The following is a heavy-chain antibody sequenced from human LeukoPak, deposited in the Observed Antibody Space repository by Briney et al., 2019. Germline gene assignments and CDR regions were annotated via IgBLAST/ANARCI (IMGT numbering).Heavy chain of an antibody. CDR3: ARDGRGSYYHEDY. Sequence: SETLSLTCTVSGGSVSSGSYSWSWIRQPPGKGLEWIGYINYSGTTSYNPSLKSRVTISVDTSKNQFSLKLSSVTAADTAVYYCARDGRGSYYHEDYWGQGTLVTVSS. CDR2: INYSGTT. J-gene: IGHJ4*02. D-gene: IGHD1-26*01. V-gene: IGHV4-61*01. CDR1: GGSVSSGSYS.